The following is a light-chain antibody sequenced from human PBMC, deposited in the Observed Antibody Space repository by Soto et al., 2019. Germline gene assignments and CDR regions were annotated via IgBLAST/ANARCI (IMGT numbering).Light chain of an antibody. CDR3: MQCTHWPPYT. CDR1: QSLVHSDGDTY. CDR2: RVS. J-gene: IGKJ2*01. V-gene: IGKV2-30*02. Sequence: DVVMTQSPLSLHVNLGEPAAISCRSTQSLVHSDGDTYLSWFHQMPGQSPRRLIFRVSKRDFGVPPRFIGSGSGTDFTLEITSVEAEDVGVYYGMQCTHWPPYTFGQGTRLEI.